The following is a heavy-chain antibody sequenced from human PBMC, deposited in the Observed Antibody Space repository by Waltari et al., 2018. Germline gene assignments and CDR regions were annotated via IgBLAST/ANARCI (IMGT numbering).Heavy chain of an antibody. CDR2: ISAYNGNT. D-gene: IGHD3-3*01. J-gene: IGHJ4*02. Sequence: QVQLVQSGAEVKKPGSSVKVSCKASGGTFSSYAISWVRQAPGQGLEWMGWISAYNGNTNYAQKLQGRVTMTTDTSTSTAYMELRSLRSDDTAVYYCAREGPYYDFWSGLPRGPDYWGQGTLVTVSS. CDR3: AREGPYYDFWSGLPRGPDY. CDR1: GGTFSSYA. V-gene: IGHV1-18*01.